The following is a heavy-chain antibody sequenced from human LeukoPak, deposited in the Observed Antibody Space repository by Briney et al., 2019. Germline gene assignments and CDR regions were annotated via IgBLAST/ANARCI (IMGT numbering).Heavy chain of an antibody. J-gene: IGHJ4*02. CDR1: GFTFSSYG. V-gene: IGHV3-30*02. CDR3: AKDLRPKDYIVLMVYAIGF. Sequence: GGSLRLSCAASGFTFSSYGMHWVRQAPGKGLEWVAFIRYDGSNKYYADSVKGRFTISRDNSKNTLYLQMNSLRAEDTAVYYCAKDLRPKDYIVLMVYAIGFWGQGTRVTVSS. CDR2: IRYDGSNK. D-gene: IGHD2-8*01.